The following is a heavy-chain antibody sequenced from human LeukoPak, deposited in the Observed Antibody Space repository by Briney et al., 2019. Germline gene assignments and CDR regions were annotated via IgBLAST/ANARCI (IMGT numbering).Heavy chain of an antibody. CDR3: ARSAGTGGYFDY. Sequence: GASVKVSCKASGYTFTSYYMHWVRQAPGQGVERMGIINPSGGSTSYAQKFQGRVTMTRDTSTSTVYMELSSLRSEDTAVYYCARSAGTGGYFDYWGQGTLVTVSS. J-gene: IGHJ4*02. CDR1: GYTFTSYY. D-gene: IGHD6-13*01. V-gene: IGHV1-46*01. CDR2: INPSGGST.